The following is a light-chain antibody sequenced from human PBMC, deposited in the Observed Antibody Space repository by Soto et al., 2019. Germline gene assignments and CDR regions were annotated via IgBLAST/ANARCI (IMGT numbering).Light chain of an antibody. V-gene: IGKV3-11*01. J-gene: IGKJ4*01. CDR1: QSVGTY. CDR2: DSS. Sequence: EIVLTQSPATLSLSPGERATLYCRASQSVGTYFAWYQQKPGQAPRLLIYDSSNRATGIPARFSGSGSGTDFTLTISSLEPEDFAVYYCQQRSDWPSTFGGGTKVAIK. CDR3: QQRSDWPST.